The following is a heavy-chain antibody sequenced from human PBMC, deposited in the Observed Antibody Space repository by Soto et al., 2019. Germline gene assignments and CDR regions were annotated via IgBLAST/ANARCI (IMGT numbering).Heavy chain of an antibody. CDR1: GFTFNYYW. Sequence: EVQLVESEGGLVQRGGSLRLSCAASGFTFNYYWMHWVRQAPGQGLVWVSHIHSDGSTTTYADSVKGRFTISRDNEKNTLYLQMNSLIAEDTAVYYRVRGDNGGFDLWGQGTTVTVSS. J-gene: IGHJ3*01. D-gene: IGHD4-17*01. V-gene: IGHV3-74*01. CDR3: VRGDNGGFDL. CDR2: IHSDGSTT.